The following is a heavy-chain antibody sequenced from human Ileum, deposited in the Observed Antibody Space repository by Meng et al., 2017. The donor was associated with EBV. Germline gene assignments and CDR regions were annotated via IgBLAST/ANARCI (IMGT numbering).Heavy chain of an antibody. Sequence: LEVSGQGHGKPYETLSLTCTVSVSSITTTKYSWAWIRQPTGKGLEWIAIIYYSGSPYYNPSLQSRVTISVDTSKNQFSLKLTSVTAADTAVYYCARDYGDGSEDDAFDMWGQGTMVTVSS. CDR3: ARDYGDGSEDDAFDM. J-gene: IGHJ3*02. CDR2: IYYSGSP. CDR1: VSSITTTKYS. D-gene: IGHD4-17*01. V-gene: IGHV4-39*07.